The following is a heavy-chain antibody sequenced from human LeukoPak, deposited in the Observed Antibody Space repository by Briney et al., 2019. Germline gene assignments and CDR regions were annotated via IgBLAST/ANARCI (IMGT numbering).Heavy chain of an antibody. J-gene: IGHJ6*03. V-gene: IGHV4-59*01. D-gene: IGHD3-10*01. CDR1: GGSMSNYY. CDR2: VYYRGST. CDR3: ARVAYYYDTATYYNPAPTVSYM. Sequence: PSETLSLTCTVPGGSMSNYYWTWIRQPPGRGLEWLGYVYYRGSTNYNPSLKSRVTISVDTSENQFSLKLSSVTAADTAVYYCARVAYYYDTATYYNPAPTVSYM.